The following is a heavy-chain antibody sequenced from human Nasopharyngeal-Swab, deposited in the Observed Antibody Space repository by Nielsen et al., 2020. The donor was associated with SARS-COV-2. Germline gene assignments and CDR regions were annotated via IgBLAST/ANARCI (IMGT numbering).Heavy chain of an antibody. CDR2: ISGSGGST. CDR3: ARDRVVPASYAFDI. CDR1: GFTFSSYA. V-gene: IGHV3-23*01. J-gene: IGHJ3*02. D-gene: IGHD2-2*01. Sequence: GESLKISCAASGFTFSSYAMSWVRQAPGKGLEWVSAISGSGGSTYYAHSVKGRFTISRDNAKNSLYLQMNSLRAEDTAVYYCARDRVVPASYAFDIWGQGTMVTVSS.